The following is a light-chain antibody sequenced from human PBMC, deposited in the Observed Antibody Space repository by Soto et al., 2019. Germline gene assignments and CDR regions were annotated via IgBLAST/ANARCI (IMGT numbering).Light chain of an antibody. CDR3: QSYDSSLWV. CDR2: GNS. J-gene: IGLJ3*02. CDR1: SSNIGAGYD. V-gene: IGLV1-40*01. Sequence: QSALTQPPSVSGAPGQRVTISCTGSSSNIGAGYDVHWYQQLPGTAPKLLIYGNSNRPSGVPDRFSGSKSGTSASLAITGLQAEDVADYYCQSYDSSLWVFGGGTKLTVL.